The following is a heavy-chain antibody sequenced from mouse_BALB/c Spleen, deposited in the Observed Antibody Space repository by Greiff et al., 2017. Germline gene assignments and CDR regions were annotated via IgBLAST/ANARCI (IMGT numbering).Heavy chain of an antibody. CDR1: GFTFSSYA. D-gene: IGHD1-1*01. CDR3: GRITAVSAYFDD. J-gene: IGHJ1*01. Sequence: VQLKESGGGLVKPGGSLKLSCAASGFTFSSYAMSWVRQSPEQGLEWVAEISSGGSYTYYPDTVTGRITISKDTANNTLYLEMSSLRSEDTAMYYVGRITAVSAYFDDWGEGTTVTVSS. CDR2: ISSGGSYT. V-gene: IGHV5-9-4*01.